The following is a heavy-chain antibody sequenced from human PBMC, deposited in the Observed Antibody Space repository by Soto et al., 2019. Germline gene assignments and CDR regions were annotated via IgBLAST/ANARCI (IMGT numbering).Heavy chain of an antibody. Sequence: GGSLRLSCAASGFTFSSYEMSWVRQAPRKGLEWVSYISSSGSTIYYADSVKGRFTISRDNAKNSLYLQMNSLRAEDTAVYYCASGLTGDLQVYYYGMDVWGQGTTVTVSS. V-gene: IGHV3-48*03. J-gene: IGHJ6*02. CDR2: ISSSGSTI. CDR1: GFTFSSYE. D-gene: IGHD7-27*01. CDR3: ASGLTGDLQVYYYGMDV.